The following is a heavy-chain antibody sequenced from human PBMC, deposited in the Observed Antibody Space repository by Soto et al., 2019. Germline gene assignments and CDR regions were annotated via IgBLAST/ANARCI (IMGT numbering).Heavy chain of an antibody. CDR3: TTGLTIFGVVIDP. CDR2: IKSKTDGGTT. Sequence: EVQLVESGGGLVKPGGSLRLSCAASGFTFSNALMSWVRQAPGKGLEWVGRIKSKTDGGTTDYAAPVKGRFTISRDDSKNTLYLQMNSLKPEDTAVYYCTTGLTIFGVVIDPWGQGTLVTVSS. J-gene: IGHJ5*02. D-gene: IGHD3-3*01. V-gene: IGHV3-15*01. CDR1: GFTFSNAL.